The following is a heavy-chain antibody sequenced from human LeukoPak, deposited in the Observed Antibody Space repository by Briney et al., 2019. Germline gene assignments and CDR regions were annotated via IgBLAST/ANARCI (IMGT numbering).Heavy chain of an antibody. J-gene: IGHJ4*02. Sequence: PGRSLRLSCAASGFTFSSYSMNWVRQAPGRGLEWVSSVTTSSSYIYYADSVKGRFTSSRDNAKNSLYLQMNSLRAEDTAVYYCARVHSSGQLETFDYWGQGTLVTVSS. D-gene: IGHD6-19*01. CDR2: VTTSSSYI. V-gene: IGHV3-21*01. CDR3: ARVHSSGQLETFDY. CDR1: GFTFSSYS.